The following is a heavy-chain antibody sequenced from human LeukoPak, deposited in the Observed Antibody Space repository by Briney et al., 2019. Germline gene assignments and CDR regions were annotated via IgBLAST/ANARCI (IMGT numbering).Heavy chain of an antibody. CDR3: ARESPGGVHDY. V-gene: IGHV3-23*01. CDR1: GFIFNNYA. D-gene: IGHD3-16*01. J-gene: IGHJ4*02. Sequence: PGGSLRLSCAASGFIFNNYAMNWVRQAPGKGLEWVSGISGSGDSTFYADSVKGRFTISRDNSKNTLDLQMNSLRAEDTAVYYCARESPGGVHDYWGQGTLVTVSS. CDR2: ISGSGDST.